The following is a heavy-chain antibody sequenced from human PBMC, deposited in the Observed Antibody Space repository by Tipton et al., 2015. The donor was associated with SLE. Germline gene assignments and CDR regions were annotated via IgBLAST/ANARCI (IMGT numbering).Heavy chain of an antibody. D-gene: IGHD5-12*01. CDR3: ARGGDIVATRGWYYMDV. Sequence: TLSLTCTVSGGSISSGSYYWSWIRQPAGKGLEWIGRIYTTGSTNYNPSPKSRVTISVDTSKNQFSLKLSSVTAADTAVYYCARGGDIVATRGWYYMDVWGKGTTVTVSS. J-gene: IGHJ6*03. V-gene: IGHV4-61*02. CDR1: GGSISSGSYY. CDR2: IYTTGST.